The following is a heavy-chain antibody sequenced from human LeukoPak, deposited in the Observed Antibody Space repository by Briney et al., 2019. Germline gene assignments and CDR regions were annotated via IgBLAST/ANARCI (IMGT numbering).Heavy chain of an antibody. CDR2: ISWDGGST. CDR1: GFTFDDYT. CDR3: AKDIAVYYDRGGGFDY. D-gene: IGHD3-9*01. J-gene: IGHJ4*02. V-gene: IGHV3-43*01. Sequence: GGSLRLSCAASGFTFDDYTMHWVRQAPGKGLEWVSLISWDGGSTYYADSVKGRFTISRDNSKNSLYLQMNSLRTEDTALYYCAKDIAVYYDRGGGFDYWGQGTLVTVSS.